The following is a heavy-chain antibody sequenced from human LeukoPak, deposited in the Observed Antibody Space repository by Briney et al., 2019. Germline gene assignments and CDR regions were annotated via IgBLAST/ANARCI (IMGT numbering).Heavy chain of an antibody. Sequence: SETLSLTCTVSGGSISSYYWSWIRQPPGKGLEWIGYIYYSGSTNYNPSLKSRVTISVDTSKNQFPLKLSSVTAADTAVYYCARSLRWSPFDYWGQGTLVTVSS. CDR1: GGSISSYY. CDR3: ARSLRWSPFDY. D-gene: IGHD4-23*01. V-gene: IGHV4-59*01. CDR2: IYYSGST. J-gene: IGHJ4*02.